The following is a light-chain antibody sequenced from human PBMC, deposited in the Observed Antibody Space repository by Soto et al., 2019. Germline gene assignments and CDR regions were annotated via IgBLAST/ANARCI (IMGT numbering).Light chain of an antibody. CDR2: ATS. CDR3: QQSYSTSWT. Sequence: DLQMTQSPSSLSASVGDRVTITCRASQSISTYLHWYQQRPGKAPKLLIYATSSLHSGVPSRFSGSGSGTDFTLTINSLQPEDFATYYCQQSYSTSWTFGQGTKVEIK. J-gene: IGKJ1*01. CDR1: QSISTY. V-gene: IGKV1-39*01.